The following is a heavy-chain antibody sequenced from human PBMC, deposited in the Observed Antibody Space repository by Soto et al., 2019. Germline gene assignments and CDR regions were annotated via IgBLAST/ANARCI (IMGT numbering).Heavy chain of an antibody. J-gene: IGHJ5*02. D-gene: IGHD6-13*01. Sequence: QVQLQESGPGLVKPSQTLSLTCTVSGGSISSGGYYWSWIRQHPGKGLEWFGYVYYSGSTYYNPSLKSRVTISVDTSKNQFSLKLSSVTAADTAVYYCARQPRIAAAGTGFDPWGQGTLVTVSS. V-gene: IGHV4-31*03. CDR3: ARQPRIAAAGTGFDP. CDR1: GGSISSGGYY. CDR2: VYYSGST.